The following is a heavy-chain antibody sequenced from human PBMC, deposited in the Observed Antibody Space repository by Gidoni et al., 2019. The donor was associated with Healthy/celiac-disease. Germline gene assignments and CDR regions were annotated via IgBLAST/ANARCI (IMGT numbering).Heavy chain of an antibody. CDR3: ARVPAGGTYYYDSSGTDAFDI. Sequence: QVQLQESGPGLVKPSHTLSLTCTVSGGSLRSGGYYWSWIRQPPGKGLEWIGYIYYSRSTYYNPSRKIRVTISVDTSKNQFSLKLSSVTAADTAVYYGARVPAGGTYYYDSSGTDAFDIWGQGTMVTVSS. CDR1: GGSLRSGGYY. CDR2: IYYSRST. J-gene: IGHJ3*02. V-gene: IGHV4-31*03. D-gene: IGHD3-22*01.